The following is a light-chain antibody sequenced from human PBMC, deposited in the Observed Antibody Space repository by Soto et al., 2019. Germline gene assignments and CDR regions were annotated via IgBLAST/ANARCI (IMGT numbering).Light chain of an antibody. V-gene: IGLV2-14*02. CDR3: CSLTTSHTYV. CDR1: NSDVGSYSL. J-gene: IGLJ1*01. CDR2: EGS. Sequence: QSALTQPASVSGSPGQSITISCTGTNSDVGSYSLVSWYQQHPGEAPKLIIYEGSKRPSGVSNRFSGSKSVNTASLTISGLQADDEADYYCCSLTTSHTYVFGSGTKVTVL.